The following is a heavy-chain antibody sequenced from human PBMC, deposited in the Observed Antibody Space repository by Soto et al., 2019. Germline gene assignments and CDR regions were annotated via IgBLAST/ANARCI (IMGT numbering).Heavy chain of an antibody. CDR3: ARDRVNGVYGDYPNY. CDR2: IKQDGSEK. Sequence: EVQLVESGGGLVQPGGSLRLSCAASGFTFSSYWMSWVRQAPGKGLEWVANIKQDGSEKYYVDSVKGRFTITRDNAKHFLDLQMNSLRAEDAAVYYCARDRVNGVYGDYPNYGGQGTLVTV. D-gene: IGHD4-17*01. J-gene: IGHJ4*02. V-gene: IGHV3-7*01. CDR1: GFTFSSYW.